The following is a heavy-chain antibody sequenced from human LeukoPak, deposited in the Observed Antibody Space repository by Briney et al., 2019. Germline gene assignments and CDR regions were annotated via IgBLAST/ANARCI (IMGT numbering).Heavy chain of an antibody. CDR2: INHSGST. CDR1: GGSFSGYY. CDR3: ARAVSWTDYYYYMDV. Sequence: SETLSLTCAVYGGSFSGYYWSWIRQPPGKGLEWIGEINHSGSTNYNPSLKSRVTISVDTSKNQFSLKLSSVTVADTAVYYCARAVSWTDYYYYMDVWGKGTTVTVSS. V-gene: IGHV4-34*01. J-gene: IGHJ6*03. D-gene: IGHD6-13*01.